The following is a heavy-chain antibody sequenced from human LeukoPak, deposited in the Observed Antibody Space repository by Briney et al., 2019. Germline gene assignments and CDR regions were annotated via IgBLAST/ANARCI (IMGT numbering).Heavy chain of an antibody. V-gene: IGHV4-39*01. CDR3: ARRITISINWFDP. D-gene: IGHD3-3*01. CDR1: GGSISSSSYY. Sequence: SETLCLTCTVSGGSISSSSYYWGWIRQPPGKGLEWIGSIYYSGSTYYNPSLKSRVTISVDTSKNQFSLKLSSVTAADTAVYYCARRITISINWFDPWGQGTLVTVSS. J-gene: IGHJ5*02. CDR2: IYYSGST.